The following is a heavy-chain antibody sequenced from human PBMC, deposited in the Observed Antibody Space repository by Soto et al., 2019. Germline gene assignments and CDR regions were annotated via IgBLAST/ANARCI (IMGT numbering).Heavy chain of an antibody. CDR3: ARGARITIFGVAGPKDY. V-gene: IGHV4-34*01. CDR1: GGSFSGYY. J-gene: IGHJ4*02. D-gene: IGHD3-3*01. Sequence: QVQLQQWGAGLLKPSETLSLTCAVYGGSFSGYYWSWIRQPPGKGLEWIGEINHSGSTNYNPSLKSRVTISVDTSKNQFSLKLSSVTAADTAVYYCARGARITIFGVAGPKDYWGQGTLVTVSS. CDR2: INHSGST.